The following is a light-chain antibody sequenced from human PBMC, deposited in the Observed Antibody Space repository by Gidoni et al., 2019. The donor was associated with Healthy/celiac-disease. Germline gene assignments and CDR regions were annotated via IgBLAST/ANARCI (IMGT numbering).Light chain of an antibody. J-gene: IGKJ2*01. CDR1: QSVSSN. V-gene: IGKV3-15*01. CDR2: GAS. Sequence: EIVMTQSPATLSVSPGERATLPCRASQSVSSNLAWYQQKPGQAPRLLIYGASTRATGIPARFSGSGSGTEFTLTNSSLQSEDFAVYYCQQYNNWPRTFGQGTKLEIK. CDR3: QQYNNWPRT.